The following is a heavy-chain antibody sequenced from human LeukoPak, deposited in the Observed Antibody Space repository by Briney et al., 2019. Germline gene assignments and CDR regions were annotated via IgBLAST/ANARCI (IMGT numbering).Heavy chain of an antibody. CDR1: GGSFSGYY. J-gene: IGHJ4*02. Sequence: SETLSLTCAVYGGSFSGYYWSWIRQPPGKGLEWIGEINHSGSSNYNPSLKSRVTISVDTSKNQFSLKLSSVTAADTAVYFCARDYHDSSGYYISKYFDYWGQGTLVTVSS. V-gene: IGHV4-34*01. CDR3: ARDYHDSSGYYISKYFDY. CDR2: INHSGSS. D-gene: IGHD3-22*01.